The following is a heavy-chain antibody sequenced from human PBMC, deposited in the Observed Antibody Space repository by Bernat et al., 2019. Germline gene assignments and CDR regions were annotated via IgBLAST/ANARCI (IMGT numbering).Heavy chain of an antibody. CDR2: IYPGDSDT. J-gene: IGHJ6*02. Sequence: EVQLVQSGAEVKKPGESLKISCKGSGYSFTSYWIGWVRQMPGKGLEWMGIIYPGDSDTRYSPSFQGQVTISADKSISTAYLQWSSLKASDTAMYYCASSRTYYDCWSGKDYYYYYGMDVWGQGTTVTVSS. D-gene: IGHD3-3*01. V-gene: IGHV5-51*01. CDR3: ASSRTYYDCWSGKDYYYYYGMDV. CDR1: GYSFTSYW.